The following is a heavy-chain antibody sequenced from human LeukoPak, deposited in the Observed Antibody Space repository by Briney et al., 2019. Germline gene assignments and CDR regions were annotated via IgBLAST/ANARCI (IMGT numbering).Heavy chain of an antibody. V-gene: IGHV6-1*01. J-gene: IGHJ6*03. Sequence: SQTLSLTCAISGDSVSSNSAAWNWIRQSPSRGLEWLGRTYYRSKWYNDYAVSVKSRITINPDTSKNQFSLQLNSVTPEDTAVYYCARGTQQLASYYYYYMDVWGKGTTVTIPS. D-gene: IGHD6-13*01. CDR1: GDSVSSNSAA. CDR2: TYYRSKWYN. CDR3: ARGTQQLASYYYYYMDV.